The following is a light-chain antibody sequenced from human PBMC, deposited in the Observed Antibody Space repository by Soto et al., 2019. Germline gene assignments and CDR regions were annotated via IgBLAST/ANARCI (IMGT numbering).Light chain of an antibody. CDR2: MNN. V-gene: IGLV1-47*01. CDR3: AAWDGSLSAYL. CDR1: SSNIGSNS. Sequence: QSVLTQPPSASGTPGQRVTISCSGSSSNIGSNSVYWYQQLPGTAPKLLIYMNNQRPSGVPDRFSGSKSGTSASLAISGHRSEDEADYYCAAWDGSLSAYLVGGGTKLTVL. J-gene: IGLJ2*01.